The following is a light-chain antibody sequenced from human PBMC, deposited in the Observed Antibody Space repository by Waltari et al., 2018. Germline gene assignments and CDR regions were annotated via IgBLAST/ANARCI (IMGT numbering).Light chain of an antibody. CDR3: QQSYSTPRLT. CDR1: QSISNY. V-gene: IGKV1-39*01. CDR2: AAS. Sequence: DIQMTQSPSALSASVGDRVTITCRASQSISNYLNWYQQKPEKAPKLLIYAASSLQSGVPSRFSGSGSGTDFTLTISSLQPEDFPTYYCQQSYSTPRLTFGGGTKVEIK. J-gene: IGKJ4*01.